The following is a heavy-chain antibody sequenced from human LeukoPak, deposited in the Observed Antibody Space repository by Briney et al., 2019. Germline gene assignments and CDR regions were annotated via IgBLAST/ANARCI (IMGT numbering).Heavy chain of an antibody. V-gene: IGHV1-69*01. Sequence: ASVKVSCKASGGTFSSYAISWVRQAPGQGFEWMGGIIPIFGTANYAQKFQGRVTITADESTSTAYMELSSLRSEDTAVYYCARVDTAMVIDYWGQGTLVTVSS. J-gene: IGHJ4*02. D-gene: IGHD5-18*01. CDR1: GGTFSSYA. CDR2: IIPIFGTA. CDR3: ARVDTAMVIDY.